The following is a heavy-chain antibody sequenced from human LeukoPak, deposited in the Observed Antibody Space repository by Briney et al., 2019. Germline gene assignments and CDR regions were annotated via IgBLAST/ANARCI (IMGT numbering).Heavy chain of an antibody. V-gene: IGHV3-30*02. Sequence: GGSLRLSRALPGYPFRIYGLHGVREAPAKGLEGGACIMNDGSNNYYADSVKGRFTISRDNSKNTLYLQMNSLRGEDTAVYYCAKSADCSGAYGFWGQGTLVTVSS. D-gene: IGHD3-10*02. J-gene: IGHJ4*02. CDR3: AKSADCSGAYGF. CDR1: GYPFRIYG. CDR2: IMNDGSNN.